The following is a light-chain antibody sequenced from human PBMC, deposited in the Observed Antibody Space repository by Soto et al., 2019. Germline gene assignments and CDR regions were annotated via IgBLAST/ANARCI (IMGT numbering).Light chain of an antibody. Sequence: QPASVSGSPGQSITISCTGTSSDVGDYNYVSWYQQHPDKAPKLMIFEVTNRPSGVSNRFSGSKSGNTASLTISGLQAEDEADYYCSSYTTSSTQVFGGGTKLTVL. CDR1: SSDVGDYNY. CDR2: EVT. CDR3: SSYTTSSTQV. V-gene: IGLV2-14*01. J-gene: IGLJ2*01.